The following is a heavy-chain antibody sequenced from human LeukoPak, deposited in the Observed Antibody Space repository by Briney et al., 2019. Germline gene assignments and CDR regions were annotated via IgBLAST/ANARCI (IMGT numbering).Heavy chain of an antibody. J-gene: IGHJ3*02. D-gene: IGHD5-24*01. CDR1: GFTVSSKF. CDR2: IYSGVGP. CDR3: ARLSGDEFDI. V-gene: IGHV3-66*01. Sequence: GGSLRLSCTVSGFTVSSKFLNWVRQAPGKGLEWVSLIYSGVGPVYADSVKGRFTISRDDSKNTLNLQMNILKAEDTAIYYCARLSGDEFDIWGQGTVVTVSS.